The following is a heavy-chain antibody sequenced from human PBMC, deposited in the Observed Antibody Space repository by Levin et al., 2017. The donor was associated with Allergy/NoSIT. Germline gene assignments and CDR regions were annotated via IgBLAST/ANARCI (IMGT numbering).Heavy chain of an antibody. V-gene: IGHV1-18*04. CDR1: GYTFASYG. Sequence: ASVKVSCKASGYTFASYGMTWVRQAPGRGLEWLGWISGYNGDTKYAQKLHDRVTMTTDTSTSTAYMELRSLRSDDTAVYYCARTYGSLSYPPFWGQGTLVTVSS. D-gene: IGHD3-10*01. J-gene: IGHJ4*02. CDR2: ISGYNGDT. CDR3: ARTYGSLSYPPF.